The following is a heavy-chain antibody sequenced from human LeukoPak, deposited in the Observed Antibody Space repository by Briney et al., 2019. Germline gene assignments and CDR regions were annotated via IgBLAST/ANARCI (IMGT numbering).Heavy chain of an antibody. Sequence: SGGSLRLSCAASVFNFTGYSMTWVRQAPGKGLEGEANIKPDGSDKFYVDSVKGRFTISRDNAKNSLYLEMISLRVEDTAVDYWTRDPYDRGGYGAFDLWGLGTTITVSS. CDR3: TRDPYDRGGYGAFDL. V-gene: IGHV3-7*01. CDR1: VFNFTGYS. J-gene: IGHJ3*01. CDR2: IKPDGSDK. D-gene: IGHD3-22*01.